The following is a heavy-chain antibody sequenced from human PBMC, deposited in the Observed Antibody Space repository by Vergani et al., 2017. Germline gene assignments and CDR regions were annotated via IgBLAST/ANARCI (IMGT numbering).Heavy chain of an antibody. J-gene: IGHJ6*03. CDR1: GASITSGSFY. Sequence: QVHLNEAGPGLVKPSQTLSLTCTVSGASITSGSFYWGWIRQPAGKGLEWIGRIHASGTKNYNPSLRSRVTLSVDTSKNQLSLKMISMTAADTAVYYCARQKDYYMDVWGKGTTVTVS. V-gene: IGHV4-61*02. CDR2: IHASGTK. CDR3: ARQKDYYMDV.